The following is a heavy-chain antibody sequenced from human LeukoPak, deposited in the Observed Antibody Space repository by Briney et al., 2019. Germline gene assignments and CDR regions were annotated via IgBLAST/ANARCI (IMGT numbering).Heavy chain of an antibody. CDR3: ARDRGYSNFDY. CDR1: GFGFSNYW. V-gene: IGHV3-7*01. J-gene: IGHJ4*02. Sequence: GGSLRLSCAASGFGFSNYWMSWVRQAPGKGLEWVANMNEDGSEKNYVDSVKDRFTISRDNAQDSLYLQMNSLRAEDTAVYYCARDRGYSNFDYWGQGTLLTVSS. D-gene: IGHD4-11*01. CDR2: MNEDGSEK.